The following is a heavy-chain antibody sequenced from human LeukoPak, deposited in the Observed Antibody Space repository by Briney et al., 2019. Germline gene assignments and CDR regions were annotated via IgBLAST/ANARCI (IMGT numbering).Heavy chain of an antibody. D-gene: IGHD6-13*01. V-gene: IGHV1-69*13. Sequence: SVKVSCKASGGTFSSCAISWVRQAPGQGLEWMGGIIPIFGTANYAQKFQGRVTITADESTSTAYMELSSLRSEDTAVYYCAREVRGAAAGTNFNDYWGQGTLVTVSS. CDR1: GGTFSSCA. J-gene: IGHJ4*02. CDR3: AREVRGAAAGTNFNDY. CDR2: IIPIFGTA.